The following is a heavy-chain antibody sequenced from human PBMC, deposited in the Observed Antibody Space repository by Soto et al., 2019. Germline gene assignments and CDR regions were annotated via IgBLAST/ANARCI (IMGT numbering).Heavy chain of an antibody. CDR3: ARALSPSRYFARLSHAFDI. CDR2: IYPGDSDS. V-gene: IGHV5-51*01. D-gene: IGHD3-9*01. J-gene: IGHJ3*02. Sequence: GESLKISCKVSGYSFTSYWIAWVRQMPGKGPGWMGIIYPGDSDSRYSPSFQGQVTFSADQSIGTAYLQWSSLKASDTAIYYCARALSPSRYFARLSHAFDIWGQGTMVTVSS. CDR1: GYSFTSYW.